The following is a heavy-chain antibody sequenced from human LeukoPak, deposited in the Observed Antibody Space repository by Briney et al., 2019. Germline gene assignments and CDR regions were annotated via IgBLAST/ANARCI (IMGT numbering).Heavy chain of an antibody. J-gene: IGHJ4*02. CDR1: GFTVSDYY. D-gene: IGHD4-17*01. CDR2: IKQDGSEK. V-gene: IGHV3-7*01. Sequence: PGGSLRLSCAASGFTVSDYYMTWIRQAPGKGLEWVANIKQDGSEKYYVDSVKGRFTISRDNAKNSLYLQMNSLRAEDTAVYYCARAPEVTTKGLFDYWGQGTLVTVSS. CDR3: ARAPEVTTKGLFDY.